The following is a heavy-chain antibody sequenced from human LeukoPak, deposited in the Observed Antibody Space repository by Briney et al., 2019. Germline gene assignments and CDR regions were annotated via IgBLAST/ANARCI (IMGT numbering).Heavy chain of an antibody. CDR1: GGSISSSNW. Sequence: SETLSLTCAVSGGSISSSNWWSWVRQPPGKGLEWIGEIYHSGSTNYNPSLKSRVTISVDKSKNQFSLRLSSVTAVDTAVYYCARVSGATITTYYGMDVWGQGTTVTVS. J-gene: IGHJ6*02. CDR2: IYHSGST. CDR3: ARVSGATITTYYGMDV. D-gene: IGHD5-12*01. V-gene: IGHV4-4*02.